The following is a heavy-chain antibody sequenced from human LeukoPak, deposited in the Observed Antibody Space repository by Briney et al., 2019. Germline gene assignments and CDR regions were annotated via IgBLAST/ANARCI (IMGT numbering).Heavy chain of an antibody. CDR3: ARLGEVEYYDFWSGHFKFDY. J-gene: IGHJ4*02. D-gene: IGHD3-3*01. CDR2: IYYSGST. CDR1: GGSISSGDYY. V-gene: IGHV4-30-4*01. Sequence: SQTLSLTCTVSGGSISSGDYYWNWIRQPPGKGLEWIGYIYYSGSTYYNPSLKSRVTMSVETSKNQFSVKLSSVTAADTAVYYCARLGEVEYYDFWSGHFKFDYWGQGTLVTVSS.